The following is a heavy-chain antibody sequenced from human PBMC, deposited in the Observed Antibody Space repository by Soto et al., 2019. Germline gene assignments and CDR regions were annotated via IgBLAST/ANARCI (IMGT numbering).Heavy chain of an antibody. CDR3: AKDDRGVSYYYYYGMDF. V-gene: IGHV3-30*18. CDR2: ISYDGSNK. J-gene: IGHJ6*02. Sequence: QVQLVESGGGVVQPGRSLRLSCAASGFTFSSYGMHWVRQAPGKGLEWVAVISYDGSNKYYADSVKGRFTISRDNSKNTLYLQMNSLRAEDTAVYYCAKDDRGVSYYYYYGMDFWGQGTTVTVSS. D-gene: IGHD3-10*01. CDR1: GFTFSSYG.